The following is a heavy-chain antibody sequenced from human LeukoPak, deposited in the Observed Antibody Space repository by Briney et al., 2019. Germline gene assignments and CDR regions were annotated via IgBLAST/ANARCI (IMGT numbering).Heavy chain of an antibody. CDR1: GFTFSSYA. D-gene: IGHD3-22*01. V-gene: IGHV3-23*01. Sequence: GGSLRLSXAASGFTFSSYAMSWVRQAPGKGLEWVSAISGSGGSTYYADSVKGRFTISRDNSKNTLYLQMNSLRAEDTAVYYCAKSDDSSGYYSGAFDIWGQGTMVTVSS. CDR2: ISGSGGST. CDR3: AKSDDSSGYYSGAFDI. J-gene: IGHJ3*02.